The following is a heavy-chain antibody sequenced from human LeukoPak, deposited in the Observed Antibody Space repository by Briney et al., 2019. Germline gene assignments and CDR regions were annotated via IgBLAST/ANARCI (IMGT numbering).Heavy chain of an antibody. V-gene: IGHV1-2*02. CDR2: INPNSGGT. Sequence: ASVKVSFTASGYTFTVYYMHWVRQAPGQGMERMGGINPNSGGTNSAQKFQGRVTMTRDTSISTAHMELSRLRSDDTAVYYCAREGDCGGDCHLDYWGQGTLVTVSS. CDR3: AREGDCGGDCHLDY. D-gene: IGHD2-21*02. J-gene: IGHJ4*02. CDR1: GYTFTVYY.